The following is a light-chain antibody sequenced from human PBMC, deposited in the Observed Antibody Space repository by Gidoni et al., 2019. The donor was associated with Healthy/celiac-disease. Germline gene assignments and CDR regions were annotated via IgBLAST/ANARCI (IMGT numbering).Light chain of an antibody. CDR1: QSLSSSY. CDR2: GAS. J-gene: IGKJ4*01. Sequence: ESVVTESPGTLSLSPGERATLSCRASQSLSSSYLTCYQHKPGQAPRLLIYGASSRATGLPDRFSGRASVTDFTLTISRLAPEDFAVYYCQQYGSSPRITFGGGTQVELK. CDR3: QQYGSSPRIT. V-gene: IGKV3-20*01.